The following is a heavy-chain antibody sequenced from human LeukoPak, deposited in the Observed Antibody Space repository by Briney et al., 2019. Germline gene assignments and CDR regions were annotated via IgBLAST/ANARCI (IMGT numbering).Heavy chain of an antibody. CDR3: AKDSLGFDP. CDR2: ISWNSGSI. CDR1: GFTFDDYA. V-gene: IGHV3-9*01. J-gene: IGHJ5*02. Sequence: GGSLRLSCAASGFTFDDYAMHWVRQAPGKGLEWVSGISWNSGSIGYADSEKGRFTISRDNAKNSLYLQMNSLRAEDTALYYCAKDSLGFDPWGQGTLVTVSS.